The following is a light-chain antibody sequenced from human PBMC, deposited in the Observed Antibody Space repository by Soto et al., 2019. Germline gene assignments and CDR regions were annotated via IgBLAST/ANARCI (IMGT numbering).Light chain of an antibody. V-gene: IGKV3-11*01. J-gene: IGKJ5*01. CDR3: QQRLPCPFT. Sequence: EIVLTQSPATLSLSPGDRVTLSCRASQTVGRYLSWYQHSPGQGPRLLVYDASNRATGIPSRFSGSGSETDFTLAISSLEPEDLAVYYCQQRLPCPFTFRQRKRLAIK. CDR2: DAS. CDR1: QTVGRY.